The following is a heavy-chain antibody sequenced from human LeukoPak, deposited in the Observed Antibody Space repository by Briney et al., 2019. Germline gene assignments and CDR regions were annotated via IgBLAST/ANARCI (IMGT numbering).Heavy chain of an antibody. V-gene: IGHV3-7*01. CDR1: GFTFSSYW. D-gene: IGHD5-18*01. CDR3: ARDYRYGYYYYMDV. Sequence: GGSLRLSCAASGFTFSSYWMSWVRQAPGKGLEWVANIKQDGSEKYYVDSVKGRFTISRDNAKNSLHLQMNSLRAEDTAVYYCARDYRYGYYYYMDVRGKGTTVTVSS. J-gene: IGHJ6*03. CDR2: IKQDGSEK.